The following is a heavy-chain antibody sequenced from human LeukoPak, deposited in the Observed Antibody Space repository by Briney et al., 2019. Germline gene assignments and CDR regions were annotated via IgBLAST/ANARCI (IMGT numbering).Heavy chain of an antibody. J-gene: IGHJ6*03. Sequence: GGSLRLSCTASGFTFSSYNMNWVRQAPGKGLEWVSYISSSSSIIYYVDSVKGRFTVSRDNAKNSLYLQMSSLRAEDTAVYYCAKGGGDYYYYYYMDVWGKGTTVTVSS. D-gene: IGHD1-26*01. CDR3: AKGGGDYYYYYYMDV. CDR2: ISSSSSII. CDR1: GFTFSSYN. V-gene: IGHV3-48*04.